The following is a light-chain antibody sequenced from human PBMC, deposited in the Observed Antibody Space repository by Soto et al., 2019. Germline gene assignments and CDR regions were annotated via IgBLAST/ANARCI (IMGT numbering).Light chain of an antibody. CDR3: SSYTSDSTYV. J-gene: IGLJ1*01. CDR2: EVS. Sequence: QSALTQPPSLSGSPGQSITLSCTGTSSDVGGYTSVSWYQQHPGKAPKLVIYEVSDRPSGVSSRFSGSKSGNTASLTISGLQAEDEADYYCSSYTSDSTYVFGTGTKLTVL. V-gene: IGLV2-14*01. CDR1: SSDVGGYTS.